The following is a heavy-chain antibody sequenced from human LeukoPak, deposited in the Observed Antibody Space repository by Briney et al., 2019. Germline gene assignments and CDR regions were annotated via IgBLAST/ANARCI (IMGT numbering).Heavy chain of an antibody. CDR3: ARDRHWNQGNFDY. Sequence: ASGKVSCKASGYTITGYYIHWVRQAPEQGLEWMGWINPNSGDTNYAQKFQGRVTMTRDTSINTAFMELSRLRSDDTAVYYCARDRHWNQGNFDYWGQGTLVTVSS. CDR1: GYTITGYY. D-gene: IGHD1-1*01. CDR2: INPNSGDT. V-gene: IGHV1-2*02. J-gene: IGHJ4*02.